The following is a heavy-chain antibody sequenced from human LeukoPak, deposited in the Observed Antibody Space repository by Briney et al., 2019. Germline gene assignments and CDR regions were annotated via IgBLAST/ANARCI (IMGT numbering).Heavy chain of an antibody. Sequence: GGSLRLSCAASGLTFSSYAMSWVRQAPGKGLEWVSGISGSGGSIYYADSLKGRFTISKDNSKNTLYLQMNSLRAEDTAVYYCAKDHTVGATFGVYFDYWGQGTLVTVSS. CDR1: GLTFSSYA. D-gene: IGHD1-26*01. V-gene: IGHV3-23*01. CDR2: ISGSGGSI. J-gene: IGHJ4*02. CDR3: AKDHTVGATFGVYFDY.